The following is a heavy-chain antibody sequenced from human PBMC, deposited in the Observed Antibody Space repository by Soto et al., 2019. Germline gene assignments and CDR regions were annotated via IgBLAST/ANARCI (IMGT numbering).Heavy chain of an antibody. J-gene: IGHJ6*03. D-gene: IGHD6-19*01. CDR1: GYTFTSYG. Sequence: ASVKVSCKASGYTFTSYGISWVRQAPGQGLEWMGWISAYNGNTNYAQKLQGRVTMTTDTSTSTAYMELRSLRSDDTAVYYCAREVAVGTYYYYYYTDVWGKGTTVTVSS. V-gene: IGHV1-18*01. CDR2: ISAYNGNT. CDR3: AREVAVGTYYYYYYTDV.